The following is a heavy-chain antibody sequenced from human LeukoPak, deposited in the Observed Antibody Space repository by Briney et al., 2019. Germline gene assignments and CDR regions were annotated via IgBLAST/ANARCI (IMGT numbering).Heavy chain of an antibody. CDR3: VWVMATTGHNWFDP. Sequence: GASVKVSCKASGYTFTSYAISWVRQAPGQGLEWMGGIIPIFGTANYAQKFQGRVTITADESTSTAYMELSSLRSEDTAVYYCVWVMATTGHNWFDPWGQGTLVTVSS. CDR2: IIPIFGTA. D-gene: IGHD5-12*01. CDR1: GYTFTSYA. J-gene: IGHJ5*02. V-gene: IGHV1-69*13.